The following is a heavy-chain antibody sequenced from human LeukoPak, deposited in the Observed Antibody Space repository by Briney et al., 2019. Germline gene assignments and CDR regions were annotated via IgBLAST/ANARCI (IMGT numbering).Heavy chain of an antibody. J-gene: IGHJ5*02. D-gene: IGHD3-10*01. CDR2: ISSSSSYT. Sequence: KPGGSLRLSCAASGFTFSDYYMSWIRQAPGKGLEWVSYISSSSSYTNYADSVKGRFTISRDNAKNSLYLQMNSLRAEDTAVYYCARDLSVDYGSGSYYSWFDPWGQGTLVTVSS. V-gene: IGHV3-11*06. CDR1: GFTFSDYY. CDR3: ARDLSVDYGSGSYYSWFDP.